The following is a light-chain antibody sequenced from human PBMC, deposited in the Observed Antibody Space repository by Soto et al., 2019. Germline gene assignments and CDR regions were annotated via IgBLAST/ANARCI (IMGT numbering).Light chain of an antibody. V-gene: IGKV3-15*01. CDR2: GAS. CDR1: QSVSDK. J-gene: IGKJ5*01. CDR3: QQYQSWPPIT. Sequence: EIGMTQSQATLSVSTGERVTLSCRSSQSVSDKLAWFQQTPGQAPRLLMYGASTRATGVPPRFSGSVSGTEFTLTISSLQSQDFAIYFCQQYQSWPPITFGQATRLEIK.